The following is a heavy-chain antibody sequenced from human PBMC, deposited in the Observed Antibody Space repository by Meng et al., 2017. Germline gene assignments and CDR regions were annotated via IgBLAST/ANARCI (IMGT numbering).Heavy chain of an antibody. J-gene: IGHJ4*02. CDR2: ISYDGSNK. Sequence: GESLKISCAASGFTFSSYAMHWVRQAPGKGLEWVAVISYDGSNKYYADSVKGRFTISRDNSKNTLYLQMNSLRAEDTAVYYCARDQEEGFDYWGQGTRVTVSS. CDR3: ARDQEEGFDY. CDR1: GFTFSSYA. V-gene: IGHV3-30*01.